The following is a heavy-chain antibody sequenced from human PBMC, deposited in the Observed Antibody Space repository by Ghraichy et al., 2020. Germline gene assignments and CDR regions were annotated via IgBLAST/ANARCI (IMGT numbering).Heavy chain of an antibody. D-gene: IGHD3-10*01. V-gene: IGHV3-48*03. CDR1: GFTFNSYE. Sequence: GGSLRLSCAASGFTFNSYEMNWVRQAPGKGLEWVSYISSTGSTIYYADSVKVRFIISRDNAKNSLFLQMNSLRVEDTAVYYCARMGSGSYFWYWGQGTLGTVSS. CDR2: ISSTGSTI. CDR3: ARMGSGSYFWY. J-gene: IGHJ4*02.